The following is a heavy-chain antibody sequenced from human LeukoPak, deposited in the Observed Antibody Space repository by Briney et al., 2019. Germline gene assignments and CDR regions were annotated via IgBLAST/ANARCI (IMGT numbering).Heavy chain of an antibody. J-gene: IGHJ4*02. CDR2: INHSGYT. V-gene: IGHV4-34*01. D-gene: IGHD4-17*01. Sequence: SETLSLTCAVSGVSFDDYYWSWVRQTPGKGLEWLGEINHSGYTNDSPSLKSRVTLSIDTSNKQFSLNLRSVTVADAGIYYCTRMTTGHDYWGQGTLVTVSS. CDR3: TRMTTGHDY. CDR1: GVSFDDYY.